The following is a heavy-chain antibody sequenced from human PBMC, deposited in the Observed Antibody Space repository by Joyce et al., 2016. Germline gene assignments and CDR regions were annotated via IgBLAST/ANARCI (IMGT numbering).Heavy chain of an antibody. CDR3: ARAGYYHTSGHYYPNFDY. J-gene: IGHJ4*02. CDR2: TYYRSKWYN. D-gene: IGHD3-22*01. V-gene: IGHV6-1*01. CDR1: GDSVSSNSAA. Sequence: QVQLQQSGPGLVKPSQTLSLTCAISGDSVSSNSAAWNWIRQSPSRGLEWLGRTYYRSKWYNDYAVSVKSRITINPDTPKNQFSLQLNSVTPEDAAVYYCARAGYYHTSGHYYPNFDYWGPGTLVTVSS.